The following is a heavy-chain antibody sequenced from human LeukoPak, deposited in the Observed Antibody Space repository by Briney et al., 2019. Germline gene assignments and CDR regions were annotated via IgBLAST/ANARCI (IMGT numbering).Heavy chain of an antibody. V-gene: IGHV1-2*02. Sequence: SVKVSCKASGYTFTGYYLHWVRQAPGQGLESMGWINPNSGGTKYAQNFQGRVTMTRDTSINTASMELTRLKSDDTAVYYCARGDDIVVVAAATLHYWGQGTLVTVSS. CDR3: ARGDDIVVVAAATLHY. D-gene: IGHD2-15*01. CDR2: INPNSGGT. CDR1: GYTFTGYY. J-gene: IGHJ4*02.